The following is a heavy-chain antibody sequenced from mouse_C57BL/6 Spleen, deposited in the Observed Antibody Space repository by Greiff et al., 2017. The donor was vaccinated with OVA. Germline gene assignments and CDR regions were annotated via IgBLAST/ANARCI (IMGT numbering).Heavy chain of an antibody. V-gene: IGHV5-4*01. D-gene: IGHD1-1*02. J-gene: IGHJ1*03. CDR2: ISDGGSYT. CDR3: TREWVAKRYFDV. CDR1: GFTFSSYA. Sequence: EVHLQESGGGLVKPGGSLKLSCAASGFTFSSYAMSWVRQTPEKRLEWVATISDGGSYTYSPATVQGRFTISRDNATNNLYLKVSHLKSEDTAMYYCTREWVAKRYFDVWGTGTTVTVSS.